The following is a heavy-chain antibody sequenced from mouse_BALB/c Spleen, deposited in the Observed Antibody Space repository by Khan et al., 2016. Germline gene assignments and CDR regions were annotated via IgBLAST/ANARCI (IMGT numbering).Heavy chain of an antibody. Sequence: EVKLEESGGGLVQPGGCMKLSCTASGFTLSDAWMDWVRQSPEKGLEWVAEIRTKANNHETYYAESVKGRISISRDDSKRSVYQQMNSLRPEDTGIYYCTRWGIAMDYWGKGTSFTFSS. CDR3: TRWGIAMDY. J-gene: IGHJ4*01. CDR2: IRTKANNHET. V-gene: IGHV6-6*01. CDR1: GFTLSDAW.